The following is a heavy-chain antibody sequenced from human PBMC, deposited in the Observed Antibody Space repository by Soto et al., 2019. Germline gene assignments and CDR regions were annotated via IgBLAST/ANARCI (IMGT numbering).Heavy chain of an antibody. Sequence: ASVKVSCQASGYTFTSYYMHWVRQAPGQGLEWMGIINPSGGSTSYAQKFQGRVTMTRDTSTSTVYMELSSLRSEDTAVYYCARDLIVGATTPWFDYYYYGMDVWGQGTTVTVSS. CDR1: GYTFTSYY. V-gene: IGHV1-46*01. D-gene: IGHD1-26*01. CDR2: INPSGGST. CDR3: ARDLIVGATTPWFDYYYYGMDV. J-gene: IGHJ6*02.